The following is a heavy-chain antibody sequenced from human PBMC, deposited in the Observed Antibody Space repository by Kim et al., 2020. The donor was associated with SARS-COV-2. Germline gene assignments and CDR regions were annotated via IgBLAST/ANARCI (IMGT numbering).Heavy chain of an antibody. J-gene: IGHJ5*02. CDR1: GYSFTSYW. V-gene: IGHV5-51*01. CDR2: IYPGDSDT. D-gene: IGHD6-13*01. CDR3: ARKAGTGIAAAGTGWFDP. Sequence: GESLKISCKGSGYSFTSYWIGWVRQMPGKGLEWMGIIYPGDSDTRYSPSFQGQVTISADKSISTAYLQWSSLKASDTAMYYCARKAGTGIAAAGTGWFDPWGQGTLVTVSS.